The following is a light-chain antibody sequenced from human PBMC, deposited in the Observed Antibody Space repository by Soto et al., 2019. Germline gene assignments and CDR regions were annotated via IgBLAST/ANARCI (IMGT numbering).Light chain of an antibody. Sequence: DVVMTQSPLSLPVTLGQPASISCRASRSLIYTDGNTYLNWFHQRPGQSPRRLFAKVSNRDSGVPDRFSGSGSGTDLTLKISRVEAEDVGLYYCMQGTHWPYTFGQGTKLEIK. CDR3: MQGTHWPYT. J-gene: IGKJ2*01. V-gene: IGKV2-30*01. CDR1: RSLIYTDGNTY. CDR2: KVS.